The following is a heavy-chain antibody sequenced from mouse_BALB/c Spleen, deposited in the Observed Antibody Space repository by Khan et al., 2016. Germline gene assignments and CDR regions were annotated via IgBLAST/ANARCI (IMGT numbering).Heavy chain of an antibody. CDR1: GFTFSTYG. V-gene: IGHV5-6-3*01. CDR2: INSNGGST. J-gene: IGHJ2*01. Sequence: EVQLQESGGGLVQPGGSLKLSCAASGFTFSTYGMSWVRQTPDKRLELVATINSNGGSTYYPDSVKGRFTISRDNAKNTLYLQMSRLKSEDTAMYYCARENYRYYFDYWGQGTTLTVSS. CDR3: ARENYRYYFDY. D-gene: IGHD2-14*01.